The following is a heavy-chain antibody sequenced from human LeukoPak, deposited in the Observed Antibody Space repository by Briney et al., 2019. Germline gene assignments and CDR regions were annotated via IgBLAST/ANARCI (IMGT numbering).Heavy chain of an antibody. CDR1: GYTFTSYD. CDR3: ARLYYYASSGYDALDI. Sequence: ASVKVSCKTSGYTFTSYDIKWVRQVPGQGLEWVGGMDGNSGKTAYAQNFLGRVTITRNSSISTAYMELSSLRSEDTAVYYCARLYYYASSGYDALDIWGQGTMVTVSS. D-gene: IGHD3-22*01. CDR2: MDGNSGKT. V-gene: IGHV1-8*01. J-gene: IGHJ3*02.